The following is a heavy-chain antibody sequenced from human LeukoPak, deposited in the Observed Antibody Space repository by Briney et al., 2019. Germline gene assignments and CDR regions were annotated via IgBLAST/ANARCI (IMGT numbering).Heavy chain of an antibody. CDR3: ATDFYRGRQFDY. V-gene: IGHV1-24*01. D-gene: IGHD2/OR15-2a*01. CDR2: FDPEDVET. J-gene: IGHJ4*02. Sequence: ASVKVSCKVSGNTFTDLSMNWVRQAPGKGLEWMGGFDPEDVETIYAQKFQGRVTMTEGTSTATAYMDLSSLRPDDTAVYYCATDFYRGRQFDYWGQGTLVTVSS. CDR1: GNTFTDLS.